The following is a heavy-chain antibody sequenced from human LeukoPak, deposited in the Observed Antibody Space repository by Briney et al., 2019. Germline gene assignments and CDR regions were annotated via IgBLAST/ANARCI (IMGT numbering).Heavy chain of an antibody. CDR3: AKAGLAGSGYYYAH. Sequence: GGSLRLSCAASGFTFSSYAMSWVRQAPGKGLEWVSAISGSGGSTYYADSVKGRFTISRDNSKNTLYLQMNSLRAEDTAVYYCAKAGLAGSGYYYAHWGQGTLVTASS. D-gene: IGHD3-22*01. V-gene: IGHV3-23*01. CDR2: ISGSGGST. CDR1: GFTFSSYA. J-gene: IGHJ4*02.